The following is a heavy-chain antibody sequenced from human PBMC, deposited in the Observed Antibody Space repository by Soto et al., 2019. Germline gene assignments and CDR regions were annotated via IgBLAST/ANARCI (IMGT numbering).Heavy chain of an antibody. CDR2: ISWDSGSI. J-gene: IGHJ3*02. CDR3: AKDPTIFGVVIPHDASDI. V-gene: IGHV3-9*01. Sequence: GGSLRLSCAASRFTFDDYAMHWVRQAPGKGLEWVSGISWDSGSIAYADSVKVRFTISRDNAKNTLYPQMNSLRAEDTAVYYCAKDPTIFGVVIPHDASDILGQGTMVTVS. CDR1: RFTFDDYA. D-gene: IGHD3-3*01.